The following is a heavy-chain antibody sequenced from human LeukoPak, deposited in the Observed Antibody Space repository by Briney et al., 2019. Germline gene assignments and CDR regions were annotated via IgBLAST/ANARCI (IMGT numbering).Heavy chain of an antibody. D-gene: IGHD2-15*01. CDR1: GYSFTSYW. V-gene: IGHV5-51*01. J-gene: IGHJ5*02. Sequence: GESLKISCKGSGYSFTSYWIVWVRQMPGKGLEWMGIIYPGDSDTRYSPSFQGQVTISADKSISTAYLQWSSLKASDTAMYYCARACDDCSGGSCYLFSPGYDPWGQGTLVTVSS. CDR2: IYPGDSDT. CDR3: ARACDDCSGGSCYLFSPGYDP.